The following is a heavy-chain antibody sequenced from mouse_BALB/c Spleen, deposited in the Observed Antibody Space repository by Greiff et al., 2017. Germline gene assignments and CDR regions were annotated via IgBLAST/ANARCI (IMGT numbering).Heavy chain of an antibody. Sequence: VKLMESGPGLVAPSQSLSITCTVSGFSLTSYGVHWVRQPPGKGLEWLGVIWAGGSTNYNSALMSRLSISKDNSKSQVFLKMNSLQTDDTAMYYCAGGYDWYFDVWGAGTTVTVSS. D-gene: IGHD2-2*01. J-gene: IGHJ1*01. V-gene: IGHV2-9*02. CDR1: GFSLTSYG. CDR2: IWAGGST. CDR3: AGGYDWYFDV.